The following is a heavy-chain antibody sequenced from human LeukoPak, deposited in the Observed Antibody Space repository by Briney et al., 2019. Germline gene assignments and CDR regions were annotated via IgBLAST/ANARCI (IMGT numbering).Heavy chain of an antibody. V-gene: IGHV3-7*01. CDR1: GFTFSSYW. CDR2: IKQDGSEK. CDR3: AKDRDTAMADFDY. Sequence: GGSLRLSCAASGFTFSSYWMSWVRQAPGKGLEWVANIKQDGSEKYYVDSVKGRFTISRDNAKNSLYLQMNSLRAEDTAVYYCAKDRDTAMADFDYWGQGTLVTVSS. D-gene: IGHD5-18*01. J-gene: IGHJ4*02.